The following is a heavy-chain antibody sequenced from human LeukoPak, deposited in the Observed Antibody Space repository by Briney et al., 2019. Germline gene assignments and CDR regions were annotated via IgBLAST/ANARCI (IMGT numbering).Heavy chain of an antibody. D-gene: IGHD3-22*01. CDR2: IKQDGSEK. V-gene: IGHV3-7*01. Sequence: PGGSLRLSCEASGFSFSSYNMDWVRQTPGKGLEWVANIKQDGSEKYYVDSVKGRFTISRDNANNSLYLQMNSLRAEDTAVYYCARVRDGYYYDSREYYFDYWGQGTLVTVSS. CDR1: GFSFSSYN. CDR3: ARVRDGYYYDSREYYFDY. J-gene: IGHJ4*02.